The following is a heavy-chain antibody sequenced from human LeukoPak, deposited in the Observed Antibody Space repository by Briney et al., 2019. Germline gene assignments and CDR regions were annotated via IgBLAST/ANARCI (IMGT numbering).Heavy chain of an antibody. J-gene: IGHJ4*02. V-gene: IGHV4-59*01. Sequence: SETLSLTCTVSGGSISSYYWNWIRQPPGKGLEWIGYVFYSGSTNHNPSLKSRVTMSVDTSKNQLSLKLSSVTAADTAVYYCASYDGYNSYHFDYWGQGTLVTVSS. CDR2: VFYSGST. CDR1: GGSISSYY. D-gene: IGHD5-24*01. CDR3: ASYDGYNSYHFDY.